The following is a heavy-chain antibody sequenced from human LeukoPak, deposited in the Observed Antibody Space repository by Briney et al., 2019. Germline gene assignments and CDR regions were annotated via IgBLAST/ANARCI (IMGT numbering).Heavy chain of an antibody. CDR2: ISYDGSNK. D-gene: IGHD6-19*01. CDR3: AKDHGSSGDY. V-gene: IGHV3-30*18. J-gene: IGHJ4*02. CDR1: GFSFSDAW. Sequence: GGSLRLSCAASGFSFSDAWMNWVRQAPGKGLEWVAVISYDGSNKYYADSVKGRFTISRDNSKNTLYLQMNSLRAEDTAVYYCAKDHGSSGDYWGQGTLVTVSS.